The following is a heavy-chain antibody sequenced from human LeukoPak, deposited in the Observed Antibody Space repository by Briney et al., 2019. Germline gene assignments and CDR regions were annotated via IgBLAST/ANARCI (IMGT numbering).Heavy chain of an antibody. D-gene: IGHD1-26*01. Sequence: ASVKVSCKASGYTFTSYYMHWVRQAPGQGLEWMGLINPSGGSTSYAQKFQGRVTMTRDTSISTAYMELSRLRSDDTAVYYCARDRAKWEPFDYWGQGTLVTVSS. V-gene: IGHV1-46*01. J-gene: IGHJ4*02. CDR1: GYTFTSYY. CDR2: INPSGGST. CDR3: ARDRAKWEPFDY.